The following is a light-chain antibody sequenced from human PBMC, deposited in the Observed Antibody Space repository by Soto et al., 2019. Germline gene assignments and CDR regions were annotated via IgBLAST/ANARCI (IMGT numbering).Light chain of an antibody. CDR1: SSNIGAGYD. CDR2: GNS. V-gene: IGLV1-40*01. J-gene: IGLJ2*01. Sequence: QPVLTQPPSVSGAPGQRVTISCTGSSSNIGAGYDVHWYQQLPGTAPKLLIYGNSNRPSGVPDRFSGSKSGTSASLAITGHQAEDEADYYCQSYDSSLSGRGVVFGGGTKLTVL. CDR3: QSYDSSLSGRGVV.